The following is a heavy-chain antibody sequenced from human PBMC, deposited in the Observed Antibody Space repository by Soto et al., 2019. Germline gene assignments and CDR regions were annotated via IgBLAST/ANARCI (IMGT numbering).Heavy chain of an antibody. V-gene: IGHV1-69*01. Sequence: QVRLVQSGAVVKKPGCSVKVSCKASGGTFRCFAFSWVRQAPGDGLEWVGGITPLFGTTNYAEKLQGRVTITADESTSTVYMEKSSLTSEDSAVYFCVKDNDHVYAFWGQGILVTVS. CDR3: VKDNDHVYAF. CDR1: GGTFRCFA. D-gene: IGHD1-1*01. CDR2: ITPLFGTT. J-gene: IGHJ1*01.